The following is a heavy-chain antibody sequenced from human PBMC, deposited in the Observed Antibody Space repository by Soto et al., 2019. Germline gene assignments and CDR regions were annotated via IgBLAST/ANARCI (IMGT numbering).Heavy chain of an antibody. CDR2: IYYSGST. J-gene: IGHJ2*01. D-gene: IGHD3-22*01. V-gene: IGHV4-59*01. Sequence: QVQLQESGPGLVKPSETLSLTCTVSGGSITNYYWSWIRQPPGKGLELIGYIYYSGSTNYSPSLKSRVTIPVDTSKNQFSLNLRSVTAADTAVYFCARRSYFDSTGFHWYFDLWGRGTLVTVSS. CDR1: GGSITNYY. CDR3: ARRSYFDSTGFHWYFDL.